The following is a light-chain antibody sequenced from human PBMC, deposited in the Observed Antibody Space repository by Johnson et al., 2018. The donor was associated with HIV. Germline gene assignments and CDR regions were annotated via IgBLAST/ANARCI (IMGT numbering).Light chain of an antibody. CDR2: KND. J-gene: IGLJ1*01. V-gene: IGLV1-51*02. CDR3: LTWHTGLSAGVV. CDR1: SSTIGNNH. Sequence: QSVLTQPPSVSAAPGQKVTISCSGSSSTIGNNHISWYQQLPVTAPKLLIYKNDQRPSGISDRFSGSKSATSATLGITGLQTGDEAEYYCLTWHTGLSAGVVFGTGTKCTVL.